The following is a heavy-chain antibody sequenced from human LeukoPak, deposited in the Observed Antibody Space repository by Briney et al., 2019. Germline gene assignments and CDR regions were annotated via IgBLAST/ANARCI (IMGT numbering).Heavy chain of an antibody. CDR3: ARGRARYGMDV. Sequence: SETLSLTCAVYGGSFSGYYWSWIRQPPGKGLEWIGEINHSGSTNYNPSLKSRVTISVDTSKNQFSLKLSSVTAADTAVYYCARGRARYGMDVWGQGTTVTVSS. CDR2: INHSGST. J-gene: IGHJ6*02. CDR1: GGSFSGYY. V-gene: IGHV4-34*01.